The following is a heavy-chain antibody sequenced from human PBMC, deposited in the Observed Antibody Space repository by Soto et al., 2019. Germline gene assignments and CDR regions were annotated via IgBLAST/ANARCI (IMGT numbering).Heavy chain of an antibody. Sequence: SETLSLTCTVSGDSINSYYWSWIRQPAGKGLEWIGRISTSGSTKYNPSLKSRVTMPIDTSKNQFCLKLSSVTAAGTAVYYCDRVGVARSLEYLDFWAQRFLVTVSA. D-gene: IGHD6-19*01. V-gene: IGHV4-4*07. CDR3: DRVGVARSLEYLDF. CDR2: ISTSGST. J-gene: IGHJ4*02. CDR1: GDSINSYY.